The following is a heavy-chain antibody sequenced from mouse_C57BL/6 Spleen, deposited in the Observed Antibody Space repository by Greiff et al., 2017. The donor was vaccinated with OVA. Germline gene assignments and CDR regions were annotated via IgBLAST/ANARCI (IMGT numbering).Heavy chain of an antibody. D-gene: IGHD1-1*01. CDR3: AYYYYGSSLFAY. V-gene: IGHV1-39*01. Sequence: EVKLLESGPELVKPGASVKISCKASGYSFTDYNMNWVKQSNGKSLEWIGVINPNYGTTSYNQKFKGKATLTVDQSSSTAYMQLNSLTSEDSAVYYCAYYYYGSSLFAYWGQGTLVTVSA. CDR2: INPNYGTT. J-gene: IGHJ3*01. CDR1: GYSFTDYN.